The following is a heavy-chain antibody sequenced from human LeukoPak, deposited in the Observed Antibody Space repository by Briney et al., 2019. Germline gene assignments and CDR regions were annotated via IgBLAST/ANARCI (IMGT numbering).Heavy chain of an antibody. Sequence: GGSLRLSCAASGFTFSSFPMSWVRQAPGRGLEWVSIIGGNGGGTYYADSVKGRFTISRDNSKNTLYLQMNSLRAEDTAVYFCAKERATTTSFDYWGQGTLVTVSS. J-gene: IGHJ4*02. V-gene: IGHV3-23*01. CDR1: GFTFSSFP. CDR3: AKERATTTSFDY. CDR2: IGGNGGGT. D-gene: IGHD4-11*01.